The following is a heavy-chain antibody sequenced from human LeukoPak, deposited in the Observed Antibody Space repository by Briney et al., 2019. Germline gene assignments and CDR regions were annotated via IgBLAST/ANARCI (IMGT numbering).Heavy chain of an antibody. CDR2: ISYSGTT. V-gene: IGHV4-39*01. CDR3: HYYYDTTGYYR. D-gene: IGHD3-22*01. CDR1: GGSISSSSYY. Sequence: SETLSLTCTVSGGSISSSSYYWAWIRQPPGKGLEWIGFISYSGTTYHNPSLKSRVTISVDTSKNQFSLQLSSVTAADTAVYYCHYYYDTTGYYRWGQGTLVTVSS. J-gene: IGHJ4*02.